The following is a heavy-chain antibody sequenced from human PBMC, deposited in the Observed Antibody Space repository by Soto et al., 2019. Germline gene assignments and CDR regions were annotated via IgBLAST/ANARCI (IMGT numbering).Heavy chain of an antibody. J-gene: IGHJ4*02. V-gene: IGHV4-31*03. CDR3: ARIEMASIK. Sequence: LSLTCSVSGASIRSGGYYWSWLRQSPGKGLEWIGHIYYTGSTFYSPSLKSRLTISLDTSKNQFSLNLRSVTAADTAMYYCARIEMASIKWGRGTLVTVSS. CDR1: GASIRSGGYY. CDR2: IYYTGST.